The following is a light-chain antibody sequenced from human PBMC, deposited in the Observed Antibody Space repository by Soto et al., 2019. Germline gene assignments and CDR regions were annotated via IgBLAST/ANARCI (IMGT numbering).Light chain of an antibody. J-gene: IGLJ1*01. Sequence: QSVLAQPASVSGSPGQSITISCTGTSSDVGAYDFVSWYQQHPDKAPKLMIYEVSNRPSGVSYRFSGSKSVNTATLTISGLQVEDEVVFYRRPHTSTRTRFFGRGRTVTVL. CDR2: EVS. V-gene: IGLV2-14*03. CDR3: RPHTSTRTRF. CDR1: SSDVGAYDF.